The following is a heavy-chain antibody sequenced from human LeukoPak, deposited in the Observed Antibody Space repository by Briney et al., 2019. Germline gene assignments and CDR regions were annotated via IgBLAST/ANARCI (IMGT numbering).Heavy chain of an antibody. J-gene: IGHJ5*02. CDR2: IWYDGSNK. Sequence: PGRSLRLSCAASGFTFSSYGMHWVRQAPGKGLEWVAVIWYDGSNKYYADSVKGRFAISRDTSKNTLNLQMNSLRAEDTAVYYCARDLSSSSGRWFDPWGQGTLVTVSS. CDR3: ARDLSSSSGRWFDP. CDR1: GFTFSSYG. V-gene: IGHV3-33*01. D-gene: IGHD6-6*01.